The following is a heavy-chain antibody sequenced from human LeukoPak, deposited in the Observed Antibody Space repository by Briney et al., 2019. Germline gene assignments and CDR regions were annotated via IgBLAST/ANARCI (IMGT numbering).Heavy chain of an antibody. CDR3: ARAYHDFWSGKNLDY. CDR1: GYTFTGYY. CDR2: INPNSGGT. J-gene: IGHJ4*02. Sequence: ASVKVSCKASGYTFTGYYMHWVRQAPRQGLEWMGWINPNSGGTNYAQKFQGRVTMTRDTSISTAYMELSRLRSDDTAVYYCARAYHDFWSGKNLDYWGQGTLVTVSS. D-gene: IGHD3-3*01. V-gene: IGHV1-2*02.